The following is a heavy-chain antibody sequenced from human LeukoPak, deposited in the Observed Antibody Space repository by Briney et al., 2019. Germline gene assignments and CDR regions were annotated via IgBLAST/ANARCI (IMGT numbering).Heavy chain of an antibody. J-gene: IGHJ4*02. CDR3: ARHSGASPHYFDY. V-gene: IGHV4-59*08. CDR2: IYYSGTT. Sequence: SETLSLTCTVSGGSISNYYWSWIRQPPGKGLEWIGFIYYSGTTHYNPSLKSRVTMSVATSNNQFSLGLSSVTAADTAIYYCARHSGASPHYFDYWGQGALVTVSS. D-gene: IGHD1-26*01. CDR1: GGSISNYY.